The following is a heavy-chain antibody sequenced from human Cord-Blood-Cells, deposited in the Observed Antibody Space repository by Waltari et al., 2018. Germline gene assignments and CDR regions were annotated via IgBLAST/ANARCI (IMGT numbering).Heavy chain of an antibody. Sequence: QVQLVQSGAEVKKPGASVKVSCKASGYTFTGYYLHWVRQAPGQGREWMGWINPNSGGTNDAQKFQGWVTMTRDTSISTAYMELSRLRSDDTAVYYCAREVWYSGYDLDYWGQGTLVTVSS. J-gene: IGHJ4*02. CDR2: INPNSGGT. CDR3: AREVWYSGYDLDY. D-gene: IGHD5-12*01. V-gene: IGHV1-2*04. CDR1: GYTFTGYY.